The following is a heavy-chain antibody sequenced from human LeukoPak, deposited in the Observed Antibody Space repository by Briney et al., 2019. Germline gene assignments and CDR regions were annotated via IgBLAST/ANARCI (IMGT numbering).Heavy chain of an antibody. V-gene: IGHV3-23*01. J-gene: IGHJ4*02. Sequence: PGGSLRLSCTASAFAFSNHAMSWVRQAPGKGLEWVSSISISGGTTYYADSVKGRFTISRENSKSTLYLQMSNLRADDTAVYYCANEIRPNDYWGQGTLVTVSS. CDR3: ANEIRPNDY. CDR2: ISISGGTT. CDR1: AFAFSNHA. D-gene: IGHD4-17*01.